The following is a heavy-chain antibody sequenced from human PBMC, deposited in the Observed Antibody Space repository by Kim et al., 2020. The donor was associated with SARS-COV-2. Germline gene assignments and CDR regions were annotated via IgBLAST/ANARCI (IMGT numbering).Heavy chain of an antibody. CDR3: AREDPIAVADHCFDY. J-gene: IGHJ4*02. V-gene: IGHV1-69*04. CDR1: GGTFSSYA. D-gene: IGHD6-19*01. Sequence: SVKVSCKASGGTFSSYAISWVRQAPGQGLEWMGRIIPIFGIANYAQKFQGRVTITADKSTSTAYMELSSLRSEDTAVYYCAREDPIAVADHCFDYWGQGTLVTVSS. CDR2: IIPIFGIA.